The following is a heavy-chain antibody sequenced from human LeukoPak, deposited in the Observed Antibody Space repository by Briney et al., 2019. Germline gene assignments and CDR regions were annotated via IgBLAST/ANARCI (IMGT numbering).Heavy chain of an antibody. CDR3: ARHDVVPVIRRGFDF. Sequence: SETLSLTCTVSGGSVSGYYWSWIRQSPGKGLEWIGYIFYTGTTIYSPSLRGRVTMSVDTSENQFSLKLSSVTAADTAMYCCARHDVVPVIRRGFDFWGQGTLVTVSS. CDR1: GGSVSGYY. V-gene: IGHV4-59*08. D-gene: IGHD2-21*02. J-gene: IGHJ4*02. CDR2: IFYTGTT.